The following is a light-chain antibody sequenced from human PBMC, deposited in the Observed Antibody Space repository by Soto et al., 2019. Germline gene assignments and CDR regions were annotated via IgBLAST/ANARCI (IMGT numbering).Light chain of an antibody. CDR2: GAS. V-gene: IGKV3-20*01. CDR1: QSFSSSY. Sequence: EIVMTQSPGTLSLSPAERATLSCRASQSFSSSYLAWYQQKPGQAPRLLIYGASSRATGIPDRFSGSGSGTDFTLTISRLEPEDCAVYYCQQYGSSVYTFGQGTKLEIK. J-gene: IGKJ2*01. CDR3: QQYGSSVYT.